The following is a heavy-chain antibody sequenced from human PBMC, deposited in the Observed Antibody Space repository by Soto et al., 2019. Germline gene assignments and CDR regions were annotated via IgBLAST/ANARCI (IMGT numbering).Heavy chain of an antibody. CDR3: ARVVGIHAHFDY. D-gene: IGHD1-26*01. V-gene: IGHV1-69*13. Sequence: ASVKVSCKASGGTFSSYAISWVRQAPGQGLGWMGGIIPIFGTANYAQKFQGRVTITADESTSTAYMELSSLRSEDTAVYYCARVVGIHAHFDYWGQGTLVTVSS. J-gene: IGHJ4*02. CDR1: GGTFSSYA. CDR2: IIPIFGTA.